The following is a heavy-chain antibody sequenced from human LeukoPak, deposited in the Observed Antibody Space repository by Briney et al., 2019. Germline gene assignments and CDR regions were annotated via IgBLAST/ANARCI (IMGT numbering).Heavy chain of an antibody. CDR1: GFTFSDYY. D-gene: IGHD3-10*01. Sequence: PGGSLRLSCAASGFTFSDYYMSWIRQAPGKGLEWVSYISSSSSYTNYADSVKGRFTISRDNAKNSLYVQMNSLRAEDTAVYYCARDPLWFGELGAFDIWGQGTMVTVSS. CDR3: ARDPLWFGELGAFDI. J-gene: IGHJ3*02. CDR2: ISSSSSYT. V-gene: IGHV3-11*06.